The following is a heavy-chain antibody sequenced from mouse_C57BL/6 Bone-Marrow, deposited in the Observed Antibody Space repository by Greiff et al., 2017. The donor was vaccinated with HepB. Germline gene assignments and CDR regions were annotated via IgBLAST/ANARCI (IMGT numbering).Heavy chain of an antibody. Sequence: EVKLMESGEGLVKPGGSLKLSCAASGFTFSSYAMSWVRQTPEKRLEWVAYISSGGDYIYYADTVKGRFTISRDNARNTLYLQMSSLKSEDTALYYCTRDECYAMDYWGQGTSVTVSS. CDR1: GFTFSSYA. J-gene: IGHJ4*01. CDR3: TRDECYAMDY. CDR2: ISSGGDYI. V-gene: IGHV5-9-1*02.